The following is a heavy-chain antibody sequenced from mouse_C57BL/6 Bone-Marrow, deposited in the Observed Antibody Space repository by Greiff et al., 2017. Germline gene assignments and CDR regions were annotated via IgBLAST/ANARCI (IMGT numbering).Heavy chain of an antibody. CDR2: ISNLAYSI. Sequence: EVKLVESGGGLVQPGGSLKLSCAASGFTFSDYGMAWVRQAPRKGPEWVAFISNLAYSIYYADTVTGRFTISRENAKNTLYLEMSSLRSEDTAMYYCARHELGRFAYWGQGTLVTVSA. J-gene: IGHJ3*01. CDR3: ARHELGRFAY. V-gene: IGHV5-15*01. D-gene: IGHD4-1*01. CDR1: GFTFSDYG.